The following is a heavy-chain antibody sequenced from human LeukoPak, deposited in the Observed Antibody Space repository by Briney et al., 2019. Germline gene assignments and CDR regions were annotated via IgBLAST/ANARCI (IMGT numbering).Heavy chain of an antibody. CDR1: GFTFSDHY. V-gene: IGHV3-72*01. CDR2: TRKKANSYTT. J-gene: IGHJ4*02. CDR3: ARAGGDTGRSFDN. D-gene: IGHD5-18*01. Sequence: GGSLRLSCAASGFTFSDHYVDWVRQAPGKGLEWVGRTRKKANSYTTEYAASVKGRFIISRDDSKNSLYLQMNSLKAEDTAVYYCARAGGDTGRSFDNWGQGTLVTVSS.